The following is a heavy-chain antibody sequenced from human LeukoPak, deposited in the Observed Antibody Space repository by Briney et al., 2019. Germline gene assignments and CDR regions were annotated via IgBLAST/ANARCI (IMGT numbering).Heavy chain of an antibody. V-gene: IGHV3-7*03. Sequence: HPGGSLRLSCAASTDITFSDYWMSWVRQAPGEGLGWVAIIRQDGRKKLNLDGVKGQFTISRDNAKSSVYLQINSLRAEDTAVYYCVGGIGWQPDYWGQGTLVTVSS. CDR1: TDITFSDYW. J-gene: IGHJ4*02. D-gene: IGHD6-19*01. CDR3: VGGIGWQPDY. CDR2: IRQDGRKK.